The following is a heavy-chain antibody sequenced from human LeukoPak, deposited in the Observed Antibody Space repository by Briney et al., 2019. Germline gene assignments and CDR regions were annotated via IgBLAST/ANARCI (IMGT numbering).Heavy chain of an antibody. D-gene: IGHD2-2*01. Sequence: GGSLRLSCVASGFTFSSYGMHWVRQAPGKGLEWVAVIWYDGSNKYYADSVKGRFTISRDNSKNTLYLQMNSLRAEDTAVYYCASSYCSSTSCYDLDYWGQGTLVTVSS. V-gene: IGHV3-33*01. CDR2: IWYDGSNK. J-gene: IGHJ4*02. CDR1: GFTFSSYG. CDR3: ASSYCSSTSCYDLDY.